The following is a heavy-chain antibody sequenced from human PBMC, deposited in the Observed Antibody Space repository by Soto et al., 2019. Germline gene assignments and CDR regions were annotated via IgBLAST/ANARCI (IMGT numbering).Heavy chain of an antibody. CDR3: ARGRMYSSSWDDFGGYYYGMDV. CDR1: GYTFTSYD. V-gene: IGHV1-8*01. D-gene: IGHD6-13*01. CDR2: MNPNTGNT. J-gene: IGHJ6*02. Sequence: ASVKVSCKASGYTFTSYDINCVRQATVQGLERMGWMNPNTGNTGYAQKFQGRVTMTRNTSISTADMERSSLRSEDTAVYYCARGRMYSSSWDDFGGYYYGMDVWGQGTTVTVSS.